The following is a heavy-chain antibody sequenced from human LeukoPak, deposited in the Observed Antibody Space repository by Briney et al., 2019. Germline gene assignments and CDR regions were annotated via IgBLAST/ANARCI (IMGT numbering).Heavy chain of an antibody. J-gene: IGHJ4*02. CDR3: ARDSSVWYHFDY. CDR2: IYTGDNT. D-gene: IGHD6-19*01. Sequence: GGSLRLSCAASGFTVSSNYLSWVRQAPGKGLEWVSTIYTGDNTYYADSVKGRFSISRDNSKNTLYLQMNSLRAEDTAVYYCARDSSVWYHFDYWGQGTLVTVSS. V-gene: IGHV3-53*01. CDR1: GFTVSSNY.